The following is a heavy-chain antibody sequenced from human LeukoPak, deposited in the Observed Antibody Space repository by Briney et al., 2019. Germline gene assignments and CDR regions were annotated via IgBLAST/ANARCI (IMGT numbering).Heavy chain of an antibody. CDR2: INHSGST. CDR1: GGSFSGYY. CDR3: GSSYGDFVDY. Sequence: SETLSLTCAVYGGSFSGYYWSWIRQPPGKGLEWIGEINHSGSTNYNPSLKSRVTISVDTSKNQFSLKLSSVTAADTAVYYCGSSYGDFVDYWGQGTLVTVSS. J-gene: IGHJ4*02. V-gene: IGHV4-34*01. D-gene: IGHD4-17*01.